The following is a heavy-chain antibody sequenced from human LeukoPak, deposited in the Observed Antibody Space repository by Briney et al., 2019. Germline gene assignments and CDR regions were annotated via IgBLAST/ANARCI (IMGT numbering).Heavy chain of an antibody. D-gene: IGHD4-11*01. CDR2: ISSSSSTI. CDR3: ARYHFYSNPRVN. V-gene: IGHV3-48*01. Sequence: GGSLRLSYAASGFTFSSYSMNWVRQAPGKGLEWVSYISSSSSTIYYADSVKGRFSISRDNAKNSLYLQMNSLRAEDTAVYYCARYHFYSNPRVNWGQGTLVTVSS. CDR1: GFTFSSYS. J-gene: IGHJ4*02.